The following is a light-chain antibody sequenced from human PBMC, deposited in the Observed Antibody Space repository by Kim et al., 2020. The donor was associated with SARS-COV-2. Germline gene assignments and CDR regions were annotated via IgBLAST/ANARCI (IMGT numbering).Light chain of an antibody. Sequence: ASCKPASTMTSGHSDDGIALHQQQPEKGPRFLMKVNSDGTHTKGNRVPDRFSGAMSGAERYLTISGVQSEDESDCYCRACGTGIRVFGAGTKLTVL. J-gene: IGLJ3*02. CDR3: RACGTGIRV. V-gene: IGLV4-69*01. CDR1: SGHSDDG. CDR2: VNSDGTH.